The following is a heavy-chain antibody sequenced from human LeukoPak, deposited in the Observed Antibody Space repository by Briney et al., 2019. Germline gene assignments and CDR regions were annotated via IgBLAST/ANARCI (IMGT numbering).Heavy chain of an antibody. D-gene: IGHD7-27*01. Sequence: ASVKVSCKASGYTFTSYGISWVRQAPGQGLEWMGWISAYNGNTNYAQKLQGRVTMTTDTSTSTAYMELRSLRSDDTAVYYCARDRSPGHYYYYMDVWGKGTTVTVSS. CDR1: GYTFTSYG. J-gene: IGHJ6*03. CDR2: ISAYNGNT. V-gene: IGHV1-18*01. CDR3: ARDRSPGHYYYYMDV.